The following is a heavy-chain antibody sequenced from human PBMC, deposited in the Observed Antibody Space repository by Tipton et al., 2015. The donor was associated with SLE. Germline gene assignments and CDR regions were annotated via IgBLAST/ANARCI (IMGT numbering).Heavy chain of an antibody. D-gene: IGHD4-17*01. CDR2: IYYSGST. Sequence: TLSLTCAVYGGSFSGYYWSWIRQPPGKGLEWIGYIYYSGSTNYNPSLKSRVTISVDTSKNQFSLKLSSVTAADTAVYYCARSGYTVTYGMDVWGKGTTVTVSS. J-gene: IGHJ6*04. CDR3: ARSGYTVTYGMDV. CDR1: GGSFSGYY. V-gene: IGHV4-59*01.